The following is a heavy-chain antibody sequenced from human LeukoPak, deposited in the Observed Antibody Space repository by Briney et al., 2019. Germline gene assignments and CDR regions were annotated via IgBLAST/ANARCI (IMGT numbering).Heavy chain of an antibody. CDR3: ATPYGDYYYYYYMDV. D-gene: IGHD4/OR15-4a*01. CDR1: GFTVSGNY. Sequence: GGSLRLSCAVSGFTVSGNYMSWVRQAPGKGLEWVSLIYSGGTTYYADSVKGRFTISRDNSKNTLYLQMNTLRAEDTAVYYCATPYGDYYYYYYMDVWGKGTTVTVSS. V-gene: IGHV3-53*05. CDR2: IYSGGTT. J-gene: IGHJ6*03.